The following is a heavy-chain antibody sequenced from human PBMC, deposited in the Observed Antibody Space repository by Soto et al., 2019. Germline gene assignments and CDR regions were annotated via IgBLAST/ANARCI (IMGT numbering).Heavy chain of an antibody. CDR1: GFTFSSYG. Sequence: QVQLVESGGGVVQPGRSLRLSCAASGFTFSSYGMHWVRQAPGKGLEWVAVIWYDGSNKYYADSVKGRFTISRDNSKNTLYLQMNSLRAEDTAVYYCARVMGELSSPHDAFDIWGQGTMVTVSS. J-gene: IGHJ3*02. D-gene: IGHD3-16*02. CDR3: ARVMGELSSPHDAFDI. V-gene: IGHV3-33*01. CDR2: IWYDGSNK.